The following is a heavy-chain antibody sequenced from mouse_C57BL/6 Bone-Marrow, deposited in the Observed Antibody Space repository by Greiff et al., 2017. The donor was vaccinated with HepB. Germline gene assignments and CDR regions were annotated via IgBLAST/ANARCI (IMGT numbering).Heavy chain of an antibody. J-gene: IGHJ2*01. CDR2: ISSGGSYT. V-gene: IGHV5-6*02. Sequence: EVNVVESGGDLVKPGGSLKLSCAASGFTFSSYGMSWVRQTPDKRLEWVATISSGGSYTYYPDSVKGRFTISRDNAKNTLYLQMSSLKSEDTAMYYCARRVFDYWGQGTTLTVSS. CDR3: ARRVFDY. CDR1: GFTFSSYG.